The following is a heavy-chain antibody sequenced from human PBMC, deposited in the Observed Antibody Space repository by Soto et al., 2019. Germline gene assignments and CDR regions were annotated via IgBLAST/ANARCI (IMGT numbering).Heavy chain of an antibody. J-gene: IGHJ6*02. Sequence: QVQLVQSGAEVKKPGASVKVSCKASGYTFTSYDINWVRQATGQGLEWMGWMNPNSGNTGYAQKFQGRVTMTRNTSISXXYXEXXSLRSEDTAVYYCARGDSSGYYYIPLGDYYSGMDVWGQGTTVTVSS. CDR3: ARGDSSGYYYIPLGDYYSGMDV. V-gene: IGHV1-8*01. D-gene: IGHD3-22*01. CDR2: MNPNSGNT. CDR1: GYTFTSYD.